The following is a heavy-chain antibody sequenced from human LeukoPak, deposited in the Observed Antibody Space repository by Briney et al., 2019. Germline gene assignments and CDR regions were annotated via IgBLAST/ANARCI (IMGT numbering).Heavy chain of an antibody. D-gene: IGHD2-15*01. Sequence: GGSLRLSCAASGFSFTTYAVSWVRQPPGKGLEWVSNIGGGGDSTYYADSVKGRFTISRDNSRNTLYLHMNSLRAEDTAVYYCAKVVGDGFCTGGRCHHLVAYYYYGMDVWGQGTTVTVS. V-gene: IGHV3-23*01. CDR3: AKVVGDGFCTGGRCHHLVAYYYYGMDV. CDR2: IGGGGDST. J-gene: IGHJ6*02. CDR1: GFSFTTYA.